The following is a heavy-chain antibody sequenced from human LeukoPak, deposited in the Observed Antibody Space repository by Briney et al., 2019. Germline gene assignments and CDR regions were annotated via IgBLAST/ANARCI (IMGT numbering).Heavy chain of an antibody. CDR3: ARDLGTAMVVFDY. CDR2: ISSSSSTI. D-gene: IGHD5-18*01. CDR1: GFTFSSYS. Sequence: PGGSLRLSCAASGFTFSSYSMNWVRQAPGKGLEWVSYISSSSSTIYYADSVKGRFTISRDNAKNSLYLQMNSLRAEDTAVYYCARDLGTAMVVFDYWGQGTLVTVSS. V-gene: IGHV3-48*01. J-gene: IGHJ4*02.